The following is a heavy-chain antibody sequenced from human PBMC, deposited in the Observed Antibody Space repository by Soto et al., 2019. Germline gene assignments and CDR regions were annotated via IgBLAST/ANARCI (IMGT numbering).Heavy chain of an antibody. V-gene: IGHV4-39*01. D-gene: IGHD2-2*01. J-gene: IGHJ6*02. CDR2: SNYGGPT. CDR3: ARHGAYGTSVYYYYGMDV. CDR1: CGAINSTVYY. Sequence: KTSETLSLTCTVSCGAINSTVYYWGWIRQPPGKGLEWIGSSNYGGPTYYSPSLQSRVTISLDTAKNHFSLNLRSVTAADTAVYYCARHGAYGTSVYYYYGMDVWGQGTTVTVSS.